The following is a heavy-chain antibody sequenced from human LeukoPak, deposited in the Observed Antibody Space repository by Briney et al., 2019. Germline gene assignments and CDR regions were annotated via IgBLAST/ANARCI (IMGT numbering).Heavy chain of an antibody. CDR3: ARTSVYYYGSGSYLKRRYNWFDP. D-gene: IGHD3-10*01. J-gene: IGHJ5*02. CDR2: INHSGST. V-gene: IGHV4-61*09. CDR1: GGSISSGSYY. Sequence: SQTLSLTCTVSGGSISSGSYYWSWIRQPAGKGLEWIGEINHSGSTNYNPSLKSRVTISVDTSKNQFSLKLSSVTAADTAVYYCARTSVYYYGSGSYLKRRYNWFDPWGQGTLVTVSS.